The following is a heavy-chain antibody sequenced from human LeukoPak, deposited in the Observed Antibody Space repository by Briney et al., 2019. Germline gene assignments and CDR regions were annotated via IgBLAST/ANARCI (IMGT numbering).Heavy chain of an antibody. V-gene: IGHV4-59*08. Sequence: SDTVSLMCSVWGRLLRRYYGLWPRQPRGKALVGIGYIYHSGSTDYNPSRKSRVTISVDRSRNQFSLKLSAVTAADTAVYYCARLLYDILTGNPPYAFDIWGQGTMVTVSS. CDR2: IYHSGST. J-gene: IGHJ3*02. CDR3: ARLLYDILTGNPPYAFDI. D-gene: IGHD3-9*01. CDR1: GRLLRRYY.